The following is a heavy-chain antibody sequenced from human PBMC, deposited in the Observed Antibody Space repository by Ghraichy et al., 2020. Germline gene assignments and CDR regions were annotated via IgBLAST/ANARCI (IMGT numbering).Heavy chain of an antibody. CDR3: ARQGLGGYDFWSGYSGVFQH. J-gene: IGHJ1*01. CDR1: GYSISSGYY. D-gene: IGHD3-3*01. V-gene: IGHV4-38-2*01. Sequence: SETLSLTCAVSGYSISSGYYWGWIRQPPGKGLEWIGSIYHSGSTYYNPSLKSRVTISVDTSKNQFSLKLSSVTAADTAVYYCARQGLGGYDFWSGYSGVFQHWGQGTLVTVSS. CDR2: IYHSGST.